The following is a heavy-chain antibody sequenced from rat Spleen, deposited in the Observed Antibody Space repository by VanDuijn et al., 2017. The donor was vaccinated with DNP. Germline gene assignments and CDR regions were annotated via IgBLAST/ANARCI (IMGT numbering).Heavy chain of an antibody. V-gene: IGHV5-58*01. D-gene: IGHD4-3*01. Sequence: EVQLVETGGGLVQPGRSLKLSCVASGFTFSTYWMFWVRQAPGKGLEWVASINTDGGSTYYRDSVKGRFTISRDNAKSSLYLQMDSLKSEDTATYYCVRWNSGHFDYWGQGVMVTVSS. CDR2: INTDGGST. CDR1: GFTFSTYW. CDR3: VRWNSGHFDY. J-gene: IGHJ2*01.